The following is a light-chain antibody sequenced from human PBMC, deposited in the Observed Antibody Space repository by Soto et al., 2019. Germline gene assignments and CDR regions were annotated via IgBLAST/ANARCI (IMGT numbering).Light chain of an antibody. J-gene: IGLJ2*01. CDR2: EGS. V-gene: IGLV2-23*01. CDR3: CSYAGSSTLV. CDR1: SSDVASYNL. Sequence: QSALTQPASVSGSPGQSITISCTGTSSDVASYNLVSWYQQHPGKAPKLMIYEGSKRPSGVSNRFSGSKSGNTSSLTISGLQAEDEADYYCCSYAGSSTLVFGGGTKLT.